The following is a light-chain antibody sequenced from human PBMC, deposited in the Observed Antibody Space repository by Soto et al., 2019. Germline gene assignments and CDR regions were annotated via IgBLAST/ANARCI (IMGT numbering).Light chain of an antibody. CDR1: QSVSSNY. CDR3: XQXGSSPPT. CDR2: GAS. V-gene: IGKV3-20*01. J-gene: IGKJ1*01. Sequence: EIVLTQSPGTLSLSPGERATLSCRASQSVSSNYLAWYQRKPGQAPRLLIYGASNRATGIPNRFSGSGSGTDFTLTITRXEPEDFXVYXCXQXGSSPPTFGQGTKVEI.